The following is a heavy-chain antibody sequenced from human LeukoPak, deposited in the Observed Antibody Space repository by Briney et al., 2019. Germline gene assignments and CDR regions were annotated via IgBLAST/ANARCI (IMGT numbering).Heavy chain of an antibody. V-gene: IGHV1-46*01. CDR1: GYTFTNSY. J-gene: IGHJ3*02. Sequence: ASVKVSCKASGYTFTNSYIHWVRQAPGQVLEWMGLINPDGGNTNYTQNFQGRVTLTRDTSTSTVYMELSSLRSEDTAIYYCARIRDGYNDAYDIWGQGTVVTVPS. CDR3: ARIRDGYNDAYDI. CDR2: INPDGGNT. D-gene: IGHD5-24*01.